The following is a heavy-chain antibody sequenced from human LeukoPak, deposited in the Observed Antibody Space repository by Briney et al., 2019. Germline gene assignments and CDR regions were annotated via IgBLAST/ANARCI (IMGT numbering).Heavy chain of an antibody. J-gene: IGHJ4*02. D-gene: IGHD4-17*01. CDR3: ARGLTVTNIESDY. CDR2: IFGSGDGT. CDR1: GFTFSSYA. Sequence: GGSLRISCAASGFTFSSYAMSWVRQAPGKGLEWVSAIFGSGDGTFYADSVKGRFSISRDNSKSTLYLQMNSLRAEDTAEYYCARGLTVTNIESDYWGQGTLVTVS. V-gene: IGHV3-23*01.